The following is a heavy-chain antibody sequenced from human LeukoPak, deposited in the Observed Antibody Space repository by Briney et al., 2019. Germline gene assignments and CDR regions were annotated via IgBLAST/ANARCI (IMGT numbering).Heavy chain of an antibody. CDR3: ARVTVTRRGYYYYGMDV. V-gene: IGHV4-34*01. J-gene: IGHJ6*02. Sequence: SETLSLTCAVYGGSFSGYYWSWIRQPPGKGLEWIGEINHSGSTNYNPSLKSRVTISVDTSKNQFSLKLSSVTAADTAVYYCARVTVTRRGYYYYGMDVWDQGTTVTVSS. CDR2: INHSGST. CDR1: GGSFSGYY. D-gene: IGHD4-17*01.